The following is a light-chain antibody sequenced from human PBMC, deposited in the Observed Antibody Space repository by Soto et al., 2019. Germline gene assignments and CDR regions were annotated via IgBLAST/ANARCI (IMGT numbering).Light chain of an antibody. CDR2: DAS. CDR3: QQRSNWIT. Sequence: IVLTQSPPTLSLTPGENATLSCGASQSVSSYLAWYQQKPGQAPRLLIYDASNRATGIPARFNGSGSGTDFTLTISSLEPEDFAVYYCQQRSNWITFGQGTGLEI. J-gene: IGKJ5*01. CDR1: QSVSSY. V-gene: IGKV3-11*01.